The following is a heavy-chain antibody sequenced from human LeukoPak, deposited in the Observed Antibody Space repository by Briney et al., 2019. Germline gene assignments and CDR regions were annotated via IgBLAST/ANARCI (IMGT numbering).Heavy chain of an antibody. CDR2: ISYDGSNK. J-gene: IGHJ4*02. CDR1: GYTLTELS. CDR3: ARVPTSTVTTWGYFDY. Sequence: SCKVSGYTLTELSMHWVRQAPGKGLEWVAVISYDGSNKYYADSVKGRFTISRDNSKNTLYLQMNSLRAEGTAVYYCARVPTSTVTTWGYFDYWGQGTLVTVSS. V-gene: IGHV3-30-3*01. D-gene: IGHD4-17*01.